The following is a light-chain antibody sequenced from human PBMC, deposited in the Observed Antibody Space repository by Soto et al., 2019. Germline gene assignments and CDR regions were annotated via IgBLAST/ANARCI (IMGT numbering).Light chain of an antibody. Sequence: ESGLTQSPGTLYLSPGARATLSCSASQSVSSSHLAWYQQKRGQSPRLLIYGVYSRATGTPDMFSGSGSGTDFTLTISRLEPEVAALYYCQYYGSSLITFGQGTRLEIK. CDR2: GVY. CDR1: QSVSSSH. CDR3: QYYGSSLIT. J-gene: IGKJ5*01. V-gene: IGKV3-20*01.